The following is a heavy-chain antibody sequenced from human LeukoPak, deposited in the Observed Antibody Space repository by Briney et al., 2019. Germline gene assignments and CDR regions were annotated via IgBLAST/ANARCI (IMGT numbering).Heavy chain of an antibody. CDR3: ARDIVVVVVAATPRNNY. CDR1: GFTVSSNY. V-gene: IGHV3-53*04. Sequence: GGSLRLSCAASGFTVSSNYMSWVRQAPGKGLEWVSVIYSGGSTYYADSVKGRFTISRHNSKNTLYLQMNSLRAEDTAVYYCARDIVVVVVAATPRNNYWGQGTLVTVSS. D-gene: IGHD2-15*01. CDR2: IYSGGST. J-gene: IGHJ4*02.